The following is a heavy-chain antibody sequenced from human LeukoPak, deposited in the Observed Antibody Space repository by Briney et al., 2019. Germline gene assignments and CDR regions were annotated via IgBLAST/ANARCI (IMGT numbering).Heavy chain of an antibody. CDR2: ISSSSNTI. V-gene: IGHV3-48*01. CDR3: ARRHPSRHGDRRDAFDI. D-gene: IGHD4-17*01. Sequence: GGSLRLSCAASGFTFSSYGMIWVRQAPGKGLEWISYISSSSNTIYYADSVKGRFTISRDNAKNSLYLQVSSLRAEDTAVYYCARRHPSRHGDRRDAFDIWGQGTMVTVSS. CDR1: GFTFSSYG. J-gene: IGHJ3*02.